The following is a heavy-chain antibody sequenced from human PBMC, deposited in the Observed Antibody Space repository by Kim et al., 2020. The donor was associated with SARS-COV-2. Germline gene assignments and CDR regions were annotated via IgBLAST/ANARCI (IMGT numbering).Heavy chain of an antibody. CDR1: GGSFSGYY. D-gene: IGHD2-2*01. Sequence: SETLSLTCAVYGGSFSGYYWSWIRQPPGKGLEWIGEINHSGSTNYNPSLKSRVTISVDTSKNQFSLKLSSVTAADTAVYYCARVLYRALRIVVVTAAIRQYFGYWGQGTLVTVSS. CDR2: INHSGST. V-gene: IGHV4-34*01. CDR3: ARVLYRALRIVVVTAAIRQYFGY. J-gene: IGHJ4*02.